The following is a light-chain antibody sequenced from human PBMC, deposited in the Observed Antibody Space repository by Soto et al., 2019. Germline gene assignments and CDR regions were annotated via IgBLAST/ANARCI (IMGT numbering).Light chain of an antibody. V-gene: IGLV2-23*01. CDR2: EGT. CDR1: SSDVGSYNL. J-gene: IGLJ1*01. Sequence: QSALTQPASVSGSPGQSITISCTGTSSDVGSYNLVSWYQQHPGKAPKLMIYEGTKRPSGVSNRFSGSKSGNTASLTISWLQAEEESDYYCCSYTRRGTYGFGTGTKLTVL. CDR3: CSYTRRGTYG.